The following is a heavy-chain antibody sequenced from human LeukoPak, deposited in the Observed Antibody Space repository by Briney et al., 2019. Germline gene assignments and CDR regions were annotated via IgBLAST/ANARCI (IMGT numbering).Heavy chain of an antibody. CDR3: ARSCSSGWLEGYYFDY. Sequence: GASVKVSCKASGYTFTGYDMHWVRQAPGQGLEWMGWINPNSGGTSYAQRFQGRVTLTRDTSISTAYMELTRLRSDDTAVYYCARSCSSGWLEGYYFDYWGQGTLVTVSS. CDR1: GYTFTGYD. J-gene: IGHJ4*02. CDR2: INPNSGGT. D-gene: IGHD6-19*01. V-gene: IGHV1-2*02.